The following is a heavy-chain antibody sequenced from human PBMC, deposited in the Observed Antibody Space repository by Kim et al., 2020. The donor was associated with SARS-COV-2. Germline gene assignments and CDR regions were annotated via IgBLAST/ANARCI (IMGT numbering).Heavy chain of an antibody. D-gene: IGHD2-8*01. CDR3: ARKGRGQGGVSAFDI. V-gene: IGHV4-59*01. Sequence: SETLSLTCTVSGGSISSYYWSWIRQPPGKGLEWIGYIYYSGSTNYNPSLKNRVTISVDTNKNQISLKLSYMTTADTAAYYCARKGRGQGGVSAFDIWGQG. J-gene: IGHJ3*02. CDR1: GGSISSYY. CDR2: IYYSGST.